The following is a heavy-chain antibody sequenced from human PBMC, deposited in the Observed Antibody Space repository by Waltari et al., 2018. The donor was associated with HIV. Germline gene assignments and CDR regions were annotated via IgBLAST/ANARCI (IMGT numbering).Heavy chain of an antibody. D-gene: IGHD6-19*01. J-gene: IGHJ4*02. Sequence: QVQLQESGPGLVKSSETLSLTCAVSGYSISSGYYWGWIRQPPGKCLASIGIIYHSGSTYYNPSSKSRVTISADTSNNQFSLKVSSVTAADTAVYYCARGQGLGTFDCWGQGTLVTVSS. CDR1: GYSISSGYY. CDR3: ARGQGLGTFDC. V-gene: IGHV4-38-2*01. CDR2: IYHSGST.